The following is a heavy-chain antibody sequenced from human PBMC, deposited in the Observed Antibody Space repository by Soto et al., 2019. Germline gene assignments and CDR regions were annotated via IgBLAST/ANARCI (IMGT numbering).Heavy chain of an antibody. Sequence: QVQLVESGGGVVQPGRSLRLSCAASGFTFSSYATHWVRQAPGKGLEWVAVISYDGSNKYYADSVKGRFTISRDNSXITLYLQMNSLRAEDTAVYYCARDTEWLVRNDAFDIWGQGTMVTVSS. D-gene: IGHD6-19*01. CDR2: ISYDGSNK. CDR1: GFTFSSYA. CDR3: ARDTEWLVRNDAFDI. J-gene: IGHJ3*02. V-gene: IGHV3-30-3*01.